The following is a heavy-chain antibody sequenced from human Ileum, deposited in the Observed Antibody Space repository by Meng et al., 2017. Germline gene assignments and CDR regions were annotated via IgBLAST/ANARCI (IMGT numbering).Heavy chain of an antibody. CDR1: AGSISSGDYS. V-gene: IGHV4-30-4*01. CDR2: IYSNGNT. J-gene: IGHJ4*02. D-gene: IGHD2-8*01. CDR3: ARAPKYCTNAVCSRPLDS. Sequence: QVQLQESGPRLVKPSQTLSLTCPVSAGSISSGDYSWSWVRQSPGKGPEWIGYIYSNGNTYSNPSLRGRLMISIDTSKNQFSLKLSSVTAADTAVYYCARAPKYCTNAVCSRPLDSWGQGTLVTVSS.